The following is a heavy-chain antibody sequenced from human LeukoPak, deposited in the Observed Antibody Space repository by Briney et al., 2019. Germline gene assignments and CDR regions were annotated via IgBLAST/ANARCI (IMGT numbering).Heavy chain of an antibody. J-gene: IGHJ4*01. Sequence: GGSLRLSCAASGFTFDDYAIHWVRQAPGKGLELVSLISGDGGNTYYAKSMKGRFQPSREKTKKTLYLHKKSLRREDTALYFCTKDVGSGGYYNFLSWGPGKLVSVSS. CDR1: GFTFDDYA. D-gene: IGHD1-26*01. CDR2: ISGDGGNT. V-gene: IGHV3-43*02. CDR3: TKDVGSGGYYNFLS.